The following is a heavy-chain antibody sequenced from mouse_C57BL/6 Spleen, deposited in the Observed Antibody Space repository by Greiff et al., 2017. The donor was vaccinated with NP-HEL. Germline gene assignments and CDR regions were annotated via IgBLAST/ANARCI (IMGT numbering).Heavy chain of an antibody. D-gene: IGHD2-5*01. CDR3: ARAYYSNGWFAY. Sequence: EVQLQQSGPELVKPGASVKISCKASGYTFTDYYMNWVKQSHGKSLEWIGDINPNTGGTSYTEHFKSKATLTVDKSSSTAYMGLRSLTSEDSAVYYCARAYYSNGWFAYWGQGTLVTVSA. CDR2: INPNTGGT. CDR1: GYTFTDYY. V-gene: IGHV1-26*01. J-gene: IGHJ3*01.